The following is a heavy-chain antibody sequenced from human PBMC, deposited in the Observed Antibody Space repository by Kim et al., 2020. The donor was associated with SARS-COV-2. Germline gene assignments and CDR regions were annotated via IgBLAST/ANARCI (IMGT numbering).Heavy chain of an antibody. J-gene: IGHJ6*02. V-gene: IGHV3-30*18. CDR2: ISYDGSNK. CDR1: GFTFSSYG. Sequence: GGSLRLSCAASGFTFSSYGMHWVRQAPGKGLEWVAVISYDGSNKYYADSVKGRFTISRDNSKNTLYLQMNSLRAEDTAVYYCAKDLYSGSYFYYYYGMDVWGQGTTVTVSS. CDR3: AKDLYSGSYFYYYYGMDV. D-gene: IGHD1-26*01.